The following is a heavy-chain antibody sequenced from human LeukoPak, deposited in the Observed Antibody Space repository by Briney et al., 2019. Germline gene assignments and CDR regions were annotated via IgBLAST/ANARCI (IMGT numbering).Heavy chain of an antibody. V-gene: IGHV3-23*01. CDR2: ISGSGDNT. Sequence: PGGSLRLSCAASGFSFSSHAMSWVRQAPGKGLEWVSAISGSGDNTFYAGSVRGRFTISRDNSKNTLYLQMDSLRAEDTAVYYCVRRVVGYYFDYWGQGTLVTVSS. CDR1: GFSFSSHA. CDR3: VRRVVGYYFDY. D-gene: IGHD3-22*01. J-gene: IGHJ4*02.